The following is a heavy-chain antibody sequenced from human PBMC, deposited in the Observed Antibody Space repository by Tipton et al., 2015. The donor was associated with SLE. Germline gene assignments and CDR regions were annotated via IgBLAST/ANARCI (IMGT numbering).Heavy chain of an antibody. J-gene: IGHJ4*02. V-gene: IGHV4-34*01. Sequence: TLSLTCAVYGGSFRGYYWSWVRQPPGKGLEWIGEINHSGITNYKSSFKGRVTTSIDTSKNEFSLNLTSVTASDTAVYYCARVSTEGLHFDQWGQGTLVTVSS. CDR1: GGSFRGYY. CDR3: ARVSTEGLHFDQ. D-gene: IGHD4-17*01. CDR2: INHSGIT.